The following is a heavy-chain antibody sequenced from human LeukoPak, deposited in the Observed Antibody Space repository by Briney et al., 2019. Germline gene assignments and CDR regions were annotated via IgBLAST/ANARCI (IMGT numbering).Heavy chain of an antibody. J-gene: IGHJ4*02. CDR3: ARGTANSWSGYSSHFDY. CDR1: GYTFTSYY. CDR2: INPSGGST. Sequence: ASVTVSCKASGYTFTSYYMHWVRQAPGQGLEWMGIINPSGGSTSYAQKFQGRVTKTRDTSTSTVYMEVSSLRSEDTAVYYCARGTANSWSGYSSHFDYWGQGTLVTVSS. D-gene: IGHD3-3*01. V-gene: IGHV1-46*01.